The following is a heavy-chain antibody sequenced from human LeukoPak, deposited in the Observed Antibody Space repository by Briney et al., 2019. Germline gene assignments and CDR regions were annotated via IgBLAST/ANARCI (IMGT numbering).Heavy chain of an antibody. J-gene: IGHJ6*04. D-gene: IGHD2-15*01. CDR2: INPSGCST. CDR3: ARDLADIVVVVAAPYYYYGMDV. CDR1: GYTFTSYY. Sequence: ASVKVSCKASGYTFTSYYMHWVRQAPGQGLDWMGIINPSGCSTSYAQKFQGRVTMTRDTSTSTVYMELSSLRSEDTAVYYCARDLADIVVVVAAPYYYYGMDVWGKGTTVTVSS. V-gene: IGHV1-46*01.